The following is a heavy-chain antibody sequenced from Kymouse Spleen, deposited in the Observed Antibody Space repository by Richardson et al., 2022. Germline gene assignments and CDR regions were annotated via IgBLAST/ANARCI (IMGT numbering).Heavy chain of an antibody. CDR1: GGSISSSSYY. CDR3: ARGDWLLYGMDV. D-gene: IGHD3-9*01. V-gene: IGHV4-39*01. Sequence: QLQLQESGPGLVKPSETLSLTCTVSGGSISSSSYYWGWIRQPPGKGLEWIGSIYYSGSTYYNPSLKSRVTISVDTSKNQFSLKLSSVTAADTAVYYCARGDWLLYGMDVWGQGTTVTVSS. J-gene: IGHJ6*02. CDR2: IYYSGST.